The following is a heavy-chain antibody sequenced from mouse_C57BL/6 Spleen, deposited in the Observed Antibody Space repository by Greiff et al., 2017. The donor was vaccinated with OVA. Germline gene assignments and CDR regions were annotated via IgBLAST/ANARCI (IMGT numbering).Heavy chain of an antibody. V-gene: IGHV5-9*01. CDR3: ARHYYGYDGGAYFDY. CDR1: GFTFSSYT. D-gene: IGHD2-2*01. CDR2: ISGGGGNT. J-gene: IGHJ2*01. Sequence: EVKLVESGGGLVKPGGSLKLSCAASGFTFSSYTMSWVRQTPEKRLEWVATISGGGGNTYYPDSVKGRFTISRDNAKNTLYLQMSSLRSEDTALYYCARHYYGYDGGAYFDYWGQGTTLTVSS.